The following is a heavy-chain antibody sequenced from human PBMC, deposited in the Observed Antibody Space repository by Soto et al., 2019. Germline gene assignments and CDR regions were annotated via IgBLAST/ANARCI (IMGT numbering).Heavy chain of an antibody. Sequence: EVQLVESGGGLVQPGGSLRLSCAASGFFFSSHWMNWVRQAPGKGLVWVSRIRADGADSGYADSVRGRFTISRDNAKSLLYLQMDSQRAADTAVYYWARDVILGSGSCSNWGQGTLVSVSS. D-gene: IGHD3-10*01. CDR3: ARDVILGSGSCSN. J-gene: IGHJ4*02. CDR1: GFFFSSHW. CDR2: IRADGADS. V-gene: IGHV3-74*01.